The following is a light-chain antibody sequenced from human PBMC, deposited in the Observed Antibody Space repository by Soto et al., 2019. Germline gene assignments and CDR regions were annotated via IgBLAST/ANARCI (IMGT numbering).Light chain of an antibody. CDR3: SSYTTGNTYV. CDR2: DVS. V-gene: IGLV2-14*01. J-gene: IGLJ1*01. CDR1: SSDVGVYNS. Sequence: LTQPASVSGSPGQSITISCTGTSSDVGVYNSVSWYQQHPGKVPKLMIYDVSNRPSGVSNRFSGSKSGNTASLTISGLQAEDEADNYCSSYTTGNTYVFGSGTKVTVL.